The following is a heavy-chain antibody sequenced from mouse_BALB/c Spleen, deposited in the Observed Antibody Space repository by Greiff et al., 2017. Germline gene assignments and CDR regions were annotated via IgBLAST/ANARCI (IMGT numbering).Heavy chain of an antibody. CDR1: GYTFTSYY. J-gene: IGHJ3*01. D-gene: IGHD2-3*01. Sequence: VQLQQSGAELVKPGASVKLSCKASGYTFTSYYMYWVKQRPGQGLEWIGEINPSNGGTNFNEKFKSKATLTVDKSSSTAYMQLSSLTSEDSAVYYCTREGVYDGYYWFAYWGQGTLVTVSA. CDR3: TREGVYDGYYWFAY. V-gene: IGHV1S81*02. CDR2: INPSNGGT.